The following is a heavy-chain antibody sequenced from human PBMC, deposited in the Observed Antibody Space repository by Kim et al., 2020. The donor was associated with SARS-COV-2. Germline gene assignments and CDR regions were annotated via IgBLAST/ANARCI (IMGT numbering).Heavy chain of an antibody. CDR3: ARGTTVPMGSVDV. D-gene: IGHD4-17*01. J-gene: IGHJ3*01. CDR2: IYSGAGT. Sequence: GGSLRLSCTVSGFTVSNHYVSWVRQVPGKGLEWISMIYSGAGTYYADSVRGRFTISKDNSKNTVYLQMNILRAGDTAVYYCARGTTVPMGSVDVWGRGTMLPVSS. V-gene: IGHV3-66*01. CDR1: GFTVSNHY.